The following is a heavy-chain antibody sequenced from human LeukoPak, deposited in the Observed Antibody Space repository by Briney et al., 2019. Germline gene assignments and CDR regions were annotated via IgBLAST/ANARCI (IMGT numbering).Heavy chain of an antibody. V-gene: IGHV4-34*01. CDR3: ARDPLRERGVFDI. CDR1: GGSFSGYY. J-gene: IGHJ3*02. Sequence: SETLSLTCAVYGGSFSGYYWSWIRQPPGKGLEWIGEINHSGSTNYNPSLKSRVTISVDTSKNQFSLKLSSVTAADTAVYYCARDPLRERGVFDIGGKGKMVPVFS. D-gene: IGHD2-8*01. CDR2: INHSGST.